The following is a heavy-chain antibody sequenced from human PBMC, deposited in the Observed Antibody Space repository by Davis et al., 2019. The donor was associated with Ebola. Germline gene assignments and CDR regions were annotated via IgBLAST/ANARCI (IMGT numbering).Heavy chain of an antibody. CDR2: IYPGDSDT. V-gene: IGHV5-51*01. CDR1: GYSFPSYW. CDR3: ARPIAARTMDAFDI. D-gene: IGHD6-6*01. J-gene: IGHJ3*02. Sequence: GVSLRLPCKGSGYSFPSYWIGCVRPMPGNGLEWMGLIYPGDSDTRYSPSFQGQVTISSDKSISTAYLQWSSLKASDTAMYYCARPIAARTMDAFDIWGQGTMVTVSS.